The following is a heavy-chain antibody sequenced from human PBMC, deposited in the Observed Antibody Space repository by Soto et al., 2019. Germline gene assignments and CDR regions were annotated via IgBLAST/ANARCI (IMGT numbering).Heavy chain of an antibody. CDR1: GFTFSSYA. J-gene: IGHJ4*02. Sequence: GGSLRLSCAASGFTFSSYAMSWVRQAPGKGLEWVSAISGSGGSTYYADSVKGRFTISRDNSKNTLYLQMDSLRAEDTAVYYCAKYRDSSGYYLFDYWGQGTLVTVSS. V-gene: IGHV3-23*01. CDR3: AKYRDSSGYYLFDY. D-gene: IGHD3-22*01. CDR2: ISGSGGST.